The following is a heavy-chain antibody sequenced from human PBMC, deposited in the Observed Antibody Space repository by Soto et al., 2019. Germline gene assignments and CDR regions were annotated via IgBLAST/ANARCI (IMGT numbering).Heavy chain of an antibody. Sequence: SESLSVTCRVSGGSISRSYWGGLGQPPGKVLEWIGYICYSGSTNYNPSLKRRVTISVDTSKNQFSLKLSSVTAADTAVYYCASWMGGYYYDSSGPGGYFQHWGQGTLVTVS. CDR1: GGSISRSY. CDR3: ASWMGGYYYDSSGPGGYFQH. D-gene: IGHD3-22*01. V-gene: IGHV4-59*01. J-gene: IGHJ1*01. CDR2: ICYSGST.